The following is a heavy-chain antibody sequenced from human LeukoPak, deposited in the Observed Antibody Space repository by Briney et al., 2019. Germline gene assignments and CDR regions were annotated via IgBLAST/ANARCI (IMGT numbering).Heavy chain of an antibody. CDR1: GFTFSSYG. D-gene: IGHD5-18*01. V-gene: IGHV3-30*18. CDR2: ISYDGSNK. CDR3: AKVGVDTAMVLYWYFDL. J-gene: IGHJ2*01. Sequence: GGTLRLSCAASGFTFSSYGMHWVRQAPGKGLEWVAVISYDGSNKYYADSVKGRFTISRGNSKNTLYLQMNSLRAEDTAVYYCAKVGVDTAMVLYWYFDLWGRGTLVTVSS.